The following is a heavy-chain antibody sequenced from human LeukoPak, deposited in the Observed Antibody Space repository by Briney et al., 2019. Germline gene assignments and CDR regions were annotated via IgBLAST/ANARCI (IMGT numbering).Heavy chain of an antibody. V-gene: IGHV1-2*02. CDR2: INPNSGGT. D-gene: IGHD3-10*01. J-gene: IGHJ5*02. CDR1: GYTFTGYY. Sequence: ASVKVSCKASGYTFTGYYMHWVRQAPGQGLEWMGWINPNSGGTNYAQKFQGRVTMTRDTSISTAYMELSSLRSEDTAVYYCAREYYYGSGSYYKDVGWFDPWGQGTLVTVSS. CDR3: AREYYYGSGSYYKDVGWFDP.